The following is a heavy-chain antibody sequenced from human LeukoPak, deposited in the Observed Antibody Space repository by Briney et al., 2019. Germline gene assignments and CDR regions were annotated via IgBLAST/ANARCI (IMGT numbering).Heavy chain of an antibody. J-gene: IGHJ5*02. CDR1: GGTFSSYA. V-gene: IGHV1-69*13. D-gene: IGHD1-1*01. CDR2: IIPIFGTA. CDR3: ARAGVDWNDQNWFDP. Sequence: ASVKVSCKASGGTFSSYAISWVRQAPGQGLEWMGGIIPIFGTANYAQKFQGRVTITADESTSTAYMELSSLRSEDTAVYYCARAGVDWNDQNWFDPWGQGTLVTVSS.